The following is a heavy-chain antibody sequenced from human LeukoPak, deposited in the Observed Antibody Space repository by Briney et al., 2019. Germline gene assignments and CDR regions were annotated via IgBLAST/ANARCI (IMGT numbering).Heavy chain of an antibody. CDR2: ISSSGSTI. Sequence: GGSLRLSCAASGFTFSSYEMNWVRQAPGKGLEWVSYISSSGSTIYYADSVKGRFTISRDNSKNTLYLQMNSLRAEDTAVYYCAKTGGLRHYWGQGTLVTVSS. D-gene: IGHD6-19*01. CDR3: AKTGGLRHY. J-gene: IGHJ4*02. V-gene: IGHV3-48*03. CDR1: GFTFSSYE.